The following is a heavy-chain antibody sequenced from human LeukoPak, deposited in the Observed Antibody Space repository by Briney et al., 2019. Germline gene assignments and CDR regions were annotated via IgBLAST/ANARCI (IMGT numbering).Heavy chain of an antibody. Sequence: ASVKVSCKASGYTFTSYGISWVRQAPGQGLEWMGWISAYNGNTNYAQKLQGRVTMTTDTSTSAAYMELRSLRSDDTAVYYCARDLKSGERAIWSIAVAGVYYGMDVWGQGTTVTVSS. CDR2: ISAYNGNT. V-gene: IGHV1-18*01. CDR3: ARDLKSGERAIWSIAVAGVYYGMDV. CDR1: GYTFTSYG. J-gene: IGHJ6*02. D-gene: IGHD6-19*01.